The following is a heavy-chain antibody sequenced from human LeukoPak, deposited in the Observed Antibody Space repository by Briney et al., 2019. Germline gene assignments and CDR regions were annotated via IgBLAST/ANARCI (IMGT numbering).Heavy chain of an antibody. V-gene: IGHV1-69*06. CDR1: GGTFSSYA. J-gene: IGHJ3*02. Sequence: SVKVSCKASGGTFSSYAISWVRQAPGQGLEWMGGIIPIFGTANYARKFQGRVTITADKSTSTAYMELSSLRSEDTAVYYCARDIKGSYYDSSGYDAFDIWGQGTMVTVSS. CDR3: ARDIKGSYYDSSGYDAFDI. D-gene: IGHD3-22*01. CDR2: IIPIFGTA.